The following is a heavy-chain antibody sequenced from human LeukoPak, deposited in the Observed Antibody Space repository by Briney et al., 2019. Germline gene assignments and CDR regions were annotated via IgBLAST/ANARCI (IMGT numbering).Heavy chain of an antibody. CDR1: GFTFSNYA. V-gene: IGHV3-23*01. CDR3: AKRSSDYYWGFDY. CDR2: IGGSGSST. J-gene: IGHJ4*02. D-gene: IGHD3-22*01. Sequence: GGSLRLSCAASGFTFSNYAMNWVRQAPGKGLEWVSTIGGSGSSTYYADSVKGRFTISRDNSKNTLYLQMNSLGMDDTAVYYCAKRSSDYYWGFDYWGQGTLVTVSS.